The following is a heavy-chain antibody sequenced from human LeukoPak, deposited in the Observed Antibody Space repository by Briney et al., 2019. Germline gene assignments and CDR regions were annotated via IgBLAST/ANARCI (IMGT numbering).Heavy chain of an antibody. V-gene: IGHV1-69*04. CDR2: IIPILGIA. CDR3: ARNYDFWSGFDY. Sequence: SVKVSCKASGGTFSSYAISWVRQAPGQGLEWMGRIIPILGIANYAQKFQGRVTITADKSTSTAYMELSRLRSDDTAVYYCARNYDFWSGFDYWGQGTLVTVSS. J-gene: IGHJ4*02. CDR1: GGTFSSYA. D-gene: IGHD3-3*01.